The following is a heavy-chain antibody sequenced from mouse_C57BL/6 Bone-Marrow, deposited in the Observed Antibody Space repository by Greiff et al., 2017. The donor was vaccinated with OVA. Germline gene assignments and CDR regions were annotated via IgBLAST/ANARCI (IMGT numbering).Heavy chain of an antibody. CDR1: GYTFTSYW. CDR3: ARRGLLRTNYAMDY. Sequence: QVQLQQPGAELVKPGASVKLSCKASGYTFTSYWMQWVKQRPGQGLEWIGEIDPSDSYTNYNQKFKGKATLTVDTSSSTAYMQLSSLTSEDSAVYYCARRGLLRTNYAMDYWGQGTSVTVSS. J-gene: IGHJ4*01. CDR2: IDPSDSYT. V-gene: IGHV1-50*01. D-gene: IGHD1-1*01.